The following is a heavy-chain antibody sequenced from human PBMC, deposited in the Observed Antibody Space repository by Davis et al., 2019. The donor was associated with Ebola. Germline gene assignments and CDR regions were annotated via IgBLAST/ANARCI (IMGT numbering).Heavy chain of an antibody. CDR1: GYTFASYD. V-gene: IGHV1-8*01. CDR2: MNPNSGNT. J-gene: IGHJ5*02. Sequence: ASVKVSCKASGYTFASYDINWARQATGQGLEWMGWMNPNSGNTGYAQKFQGRVTMTRNTSISTAYMELSSLRSEDTAVYYCARAGSSGWSVNYGFDPWGQGTLVTVSS. D-gene: IGHD6-19*01. CDR3: ARAGSSGWSVNYGFDP.